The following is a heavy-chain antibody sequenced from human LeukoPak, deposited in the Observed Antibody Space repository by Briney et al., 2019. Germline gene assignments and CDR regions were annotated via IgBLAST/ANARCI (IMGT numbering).Heavy chain of an antibody. J-gene: IGHJ3*02. CDR2: IYYSGST. CDR3: ARDLPYYDFWSGYSDSHAFDI. V-gene: IGHV4-39*07. D-gene: IGHD3-3*01. CDR1: GGSISSYY. Sequence: SETLSLTCTVSGGSISSYYWGWIRQPPGKGLEWIGSIYYSGSTYYNPSLKSRVTISVDTSKNQFSLKLSSVTAADTAVYYCARDLPYYDFWSGYSDSHAFDIWGQGTMVTVSS.